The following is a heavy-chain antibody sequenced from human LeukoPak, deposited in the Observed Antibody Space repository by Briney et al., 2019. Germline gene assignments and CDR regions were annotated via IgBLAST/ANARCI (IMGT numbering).Heavy chain of an antibody. Sequence: PSETLPLTCTVSGGSISSSSYYWDWIRQPPGKGLEWIGSIYYSGSTYYNPSLKSRVTISVDTSKNQFSLNLGSVTAADTAVYYCARDQSDESSGFYTNWLDPWGQGTLVTVSS. CDR3: ARDQSDESSGFYTNWLDP. V-gene: IGHV4-39*07. D-gene: IGHD3-22*01. J-gene: IGHJ5*02. CDR1: GGSISSSSYY. CDR2: IYYSGST.